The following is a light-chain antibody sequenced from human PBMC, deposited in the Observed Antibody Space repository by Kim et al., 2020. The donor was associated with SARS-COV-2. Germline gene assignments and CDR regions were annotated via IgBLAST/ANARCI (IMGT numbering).Light chain of an antibody. J-gene: IGLJ1*01. Sequence: SYELTQPPSVSVSPGQTASITCSGDKLGDKYACWYQQKPGQSPVLVIYQDSKRPSGIPERFSGSNSGNTATLTISGTQAMDEADYYCQAWDSYTGVFGTG. CDR2: QDS. CDR1: KLGDKY. CDR3: QAWDSYTGV. V-gene: IGLV3-1*01.